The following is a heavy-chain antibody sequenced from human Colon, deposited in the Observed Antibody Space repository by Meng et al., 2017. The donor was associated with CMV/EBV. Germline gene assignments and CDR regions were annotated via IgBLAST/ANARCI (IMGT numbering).Heavy chain of an antibody. J-gene: IGHJ6*02. D-gene: IGHD3-3*01. Sequence: GESLKISCAAFGFTFRSYAMSWVRQAPGTGLEWVAGISGDGVNTFHAGSVKGRFSISRDNLINKVSLQMDSLSPEDTAIYYCARYVTIFGVVIYGMDVWGQGTTVTVSS. CDR1: GFTFRSYA. CDR3: ARYVTIFGVVIYGMDV. CDR2: ISGDGVNT. V-gene: IGHV3-23*01.